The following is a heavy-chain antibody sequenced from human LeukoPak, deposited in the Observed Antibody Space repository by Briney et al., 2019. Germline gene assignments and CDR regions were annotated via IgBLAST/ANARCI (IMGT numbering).Heavy chain of an antibody. CDR2: ISSSSSYT. J-gene: IGHJ3*02. Sequence: PGGSLRLSCALSGFTFSDYYMSWIRQAPGKGLEWVSYISSSSSYTNYADSVKGRFTISRDNAKNSLYLQMNRLRADDRNVYFCVRVRVGIDLSFDIWGQGTMVTVSS. D-gene: IGHD1-26*01. CDR1: GFTFSDYY. CDR3: VRVRVGIDLSFDI. V-gene: IGHV3-11*05.